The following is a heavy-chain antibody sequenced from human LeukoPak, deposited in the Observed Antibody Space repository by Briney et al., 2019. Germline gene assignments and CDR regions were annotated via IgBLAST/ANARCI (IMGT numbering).Heavy chain of an antibody. CDR3: AKVVVIGGSYYFDY. D-gene: IGHD1-26*01. CDR1: GFTFRSHA. CDR2: IYENGGTT. V-gene: IGHV3-23*01. J-gene: IGHJ4*02. Sequence: GGFLRLSCVGSGFTFRSHAMSWVRQAPEKGLEFVSGIYENGGTTYYADSVKGRFSISRDNSKNTLYLQMDSLRGEDTAVYYCAKVVVIGGSYYFDYWGQGTLVTVSS.